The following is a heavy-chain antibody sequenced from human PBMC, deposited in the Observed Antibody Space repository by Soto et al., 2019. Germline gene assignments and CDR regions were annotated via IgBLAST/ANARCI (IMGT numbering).Heavy chain of an antibody. Sequence: EVQLLESGGVLVQPGGSLRLSCAASGFTFGSYAMSWVRQAPGKGLEWVSGISGSGDSTYYADSVKGRFTISRDNSKDTLYLQMNSLRAEDTALYYCAKDLAGTVADFYDYWGQGTLVTVSS. CDR3: AKDLAGTVADFYDY. D-gene: IGHD6-19*01. CDR2: ISGSGDST. V-gene: IGHV3-23*01. CDR1: GFTFGSYA. J-gene: IGHJ4*02.